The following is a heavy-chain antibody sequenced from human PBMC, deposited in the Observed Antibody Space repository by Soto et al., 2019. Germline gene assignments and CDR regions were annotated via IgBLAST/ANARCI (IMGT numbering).Heavy chain of an antibody. J-gene: IGHJ3*02. D-gene: IGHD6-13*01. Sequence: PSETLSLTCPVSGGSISSGGYYWSWIRQHPGKGLEWIGYIYYSGSTYYNPPLKSRVTISVDTSKNQFSLKLSSVTAADTAVYYCARARRGYSSSWSLSGAEIDAFDIWGQGTMVTVSS. CDR2: IYYSGST. CDR1: GGSISSGGYY. V-gene: IGHV4-31*03. CDR3: ARARRGYSSSWSLSGAEIDAFDI.